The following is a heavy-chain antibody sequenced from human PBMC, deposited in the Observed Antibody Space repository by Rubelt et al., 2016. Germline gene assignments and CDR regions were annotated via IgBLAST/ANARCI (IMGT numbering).Heavy chain of an antibody. D-gene: IGHD1-26*01. V-gene: IGHV3-23*01. CDR1: YA. CDR3: ARTEVGGFFDY. J-gene: IGHJ4*02. CDR2: ISGGGGTT. Sequence: YAMSWVRQAPGKGLECVSGISGGGGTTYYADSVKGRFTISRDNSKNTLYLQMNSLRVEDTAVYYCARTEVGGFFDYWGQGALVTVSA.